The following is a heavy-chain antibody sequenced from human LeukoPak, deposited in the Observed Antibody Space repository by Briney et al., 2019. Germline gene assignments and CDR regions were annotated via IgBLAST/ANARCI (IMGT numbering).Heavy chain of an antibody. V-gene: IGHV4-61*02. Sequence: PSQTLSLTCTVSGGSISSGSYYWSWIWQPAGKGLEWIGRIYTSGSTNYNPSLKSRFTISVDTSKNQFSLKLSSVTAADTAVYYCARAVYGDGDFDYWGQGTLVTVSS. D-gene: IGHD4-17*01. CDR3: ARAVYGDGDFDY. CDR2: IYTSGST. CDR1: GGSISSGSYY. J-gene: IGHJ4*02.